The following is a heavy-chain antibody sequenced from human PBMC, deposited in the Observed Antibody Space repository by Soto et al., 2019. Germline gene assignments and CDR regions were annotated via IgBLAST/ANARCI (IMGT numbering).Heavy chain of an antibody. CDR3: ARDEGGVAGTY. V-gene: IGHV4-31*02. J-gene: IGHJ4*02. Sequence: DLEWIGYIYYSGSTYYNPSLKSRVTISVDTSKNQFSLKLSSVTAADTAVYYCARDEGGVAGTYWGQGTLITVSS. CDR2: IYYSGST. D-gene: IGHD6-19*01.